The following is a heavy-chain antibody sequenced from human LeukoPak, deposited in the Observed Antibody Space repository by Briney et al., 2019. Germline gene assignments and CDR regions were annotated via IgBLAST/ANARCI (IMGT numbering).Heavy chain of an antibody. Sequence: GGSLRLSCAASGFTFSDYYMSWIRQAPGKGLEWVSYISSSGSTIYYADSVKGRFTISRDNAKNSLYLQMNSLRAEDTAVYYCARVGRGSRVAANDDWFDPWGQGTLVTVSS. D-gene: IGHD2-15*01. CDR3: ARVGRGSRVAANDDWFDP. CDR2: ISSSGSTI. J-gene: IGHJ5*02. CDR1: GFTFSDYY. V-gene: IGHV3-11*01.